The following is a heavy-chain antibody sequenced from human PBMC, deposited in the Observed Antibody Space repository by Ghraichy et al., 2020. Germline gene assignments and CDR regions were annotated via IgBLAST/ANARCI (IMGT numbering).Heavy chain of an antibody. D-gene: IGHD6-13*01. J-gene: IGHJ4*02. Sequence: SETLSLTCTVSGGSISSSSYYWGWIRQPPGKGLEWIGSIYYSGSTYYNPSLKSRVTISIDTSKNQFSLKLSSVTAADTAVYYCARLSSSSTIDYWGQGTLVTVSS. V-gene: IGHV4-39*01. CDR2: IYYSGST. CDR1: GGSISSSSYY. CDR3: ARLSSSSTIDY.